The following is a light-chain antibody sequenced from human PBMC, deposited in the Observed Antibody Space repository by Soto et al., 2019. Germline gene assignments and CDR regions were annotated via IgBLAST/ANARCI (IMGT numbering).Light chain of an antibody. CDR3: QQYGTSPRT. J-gene: IGKJ1*01. CDR1: QSVSSGS. CDR2: GAS. Sequence: EIVLTQSPGTLSLSPGERATLSCRASQSVSSGSLAWYQQKPGQAPRLLISGASSRATGIPDRFSGSGSGTDFTLTISRLEPEDFAVYYCQQYGTSPRTFDQGTKVGIK. V-gene: IGKV3-20*01.